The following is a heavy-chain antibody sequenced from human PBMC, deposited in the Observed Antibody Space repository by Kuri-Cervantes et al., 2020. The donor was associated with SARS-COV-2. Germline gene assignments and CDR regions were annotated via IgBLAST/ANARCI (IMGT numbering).Heavy chain of an antibody. CDR1: GGSFSVYY. D-gene: IGHD3-16*02. J-gene: IGHJ6*02. CDR3: ARDRLWPPTGGYYYGMDV. V-gene: IGHV4-34*01. CDR2: INHSGST. Sequence: SQTLSLTCAVYGGSFSVYYWSWIRRPPGKGLEWIGEINHSGSTNYNPSLKSRVTISVDTSKNQFSLKLSSVTAADTAVYYFARDRLWPPTGGYYYGMDVWGQGTTVTVSS.